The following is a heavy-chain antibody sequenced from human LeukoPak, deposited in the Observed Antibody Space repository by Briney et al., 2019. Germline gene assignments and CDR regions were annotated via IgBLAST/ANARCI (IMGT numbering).Heavy chain of an antibody. CDR1: GYTFTSYY. J-gene: IGHJ4*02. D-gene: IGHD3-22*01. CDR3: ARAQTYYYDSSGYYGTYYFDY. V-gene: IGHV1-69*05. CDR2: IIPIFGTA. Sequence: SVKVSCKASGYTFTSYYMHWVRQAPGQGLEWMGGIIPIFGTANYAQKFQGRVTITTDESTSTAYMELSSLRSEDTAVYYCARAQTYYYDSSGYYGTYYFDYWGQGTLVTVSS.